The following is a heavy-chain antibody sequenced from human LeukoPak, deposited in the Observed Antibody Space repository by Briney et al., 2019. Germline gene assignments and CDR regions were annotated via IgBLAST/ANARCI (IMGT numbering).Heavy chain of an antibody. V-gene: IGHV1-18*01. CDR1: GYTFTSYG. J-gene: IGHJ4*02. CDR2: ISAYNGNT. CDR3: ARDYGDYFAASYFDY. D-gene: IGHD4-17*01. Sequence: ASVKVSCKASGYTFTSYGISWVRQAPGQGLEWMGWISAYNGNTNYAQKFQGRVTMTTDTSTSTAYMELRSLRSDDTAVYYCARDYGDYFAASYFDYWGQGTLVTVSS.